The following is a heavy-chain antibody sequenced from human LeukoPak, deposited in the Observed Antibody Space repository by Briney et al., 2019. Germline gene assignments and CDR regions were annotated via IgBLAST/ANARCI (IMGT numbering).Heavy chain of an antibody. Sequence: SETLSLTCTVSGGSISSYFWSWIRQPPGIGLEWIGYVYSGSPNYNPSLKSRVTISVDTSKNQFSLRLRSVTAADTAVYYCARVFDDYYDSSADPPLWFDPWGQGTLVTVSS. CDR1: GGSISSYF. J-gene: IGHJ5*02. CDR3: ARVFDDYYDSSADPPLWFDP. CDR2: VYSGSP. D-gene: IGHD3-22*01. V-gene: IGHV4-59*01.